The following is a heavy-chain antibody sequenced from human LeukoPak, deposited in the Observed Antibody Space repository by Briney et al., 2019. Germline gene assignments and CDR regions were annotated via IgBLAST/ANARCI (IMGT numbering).Heavy chain of an antibody. CDR3: ARFPGIAAAGTGGDAFDI. D-gene: IGHD6-13*01. CDR1: GFTFSSYA. J-gene: IGHJ3*02. Sequence: GGSLRLSCAASGFTFSSYAMSWVRQAPGKGLEWVSAISGSGGSTYYADSVKGRFTISRDNSKNTLYLQMNSLRAEDTAGYYCARFPGIAAAGTGGDAFDIWGQGTMVTVSS. V-gene: IGHV3-23*01. CDR2: ISGSGGST.